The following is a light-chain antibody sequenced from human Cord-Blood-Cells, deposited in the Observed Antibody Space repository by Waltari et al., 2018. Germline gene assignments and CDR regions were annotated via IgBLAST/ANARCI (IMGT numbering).Light chain of an antibody. V-gene: IGLV3-19*01. CDR1: SLRSYY. Sequence: SSELTQDPAVSVALGQTVRITCQGDSLRSYYASWYQQKPGQAPVPVIYGKNNRPSGIPDLFSGSSSGNTASLTITGAQAEDEADYYCNSRDSSGNHLWVFGGGTKLTVL. J-gene: IGLJ3*02. CDR3: NSRDSSGNHLWV. CDR2: GKN.